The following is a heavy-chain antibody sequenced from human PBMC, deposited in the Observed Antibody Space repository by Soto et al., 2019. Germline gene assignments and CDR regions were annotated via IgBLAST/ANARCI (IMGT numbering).Heavy chain of an antibody. CDR1: GYTFTSYG. D-gene: IGHD3-22*01. CDR3: ARDGSGAYYYDSSPHVAFDI. J-gene: IGHJ3*02. Sequence: ASVKVSCKASGYTFTSYGISWVRQAPGQGLEGMGWLSAYNGNTNYAQKLQGRVTMTTDTSTSTAYMELRSLRSDDTAVYYCARDGSGAYYYDSSPHVAFDIWGQGTMVTVSS. CDR2: LSAYNGNT. V-gene: IGHV1-18*01.